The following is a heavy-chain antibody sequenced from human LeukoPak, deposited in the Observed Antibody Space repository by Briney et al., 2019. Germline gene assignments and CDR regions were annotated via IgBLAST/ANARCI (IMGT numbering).Heavy chain of an antibody. J-gene: IGHJ1*01. CDR3: ARGLIAAAGPGFAEYFQH. D-gene: IGHD6-13*01. CDR2: ISYDGSNE. CDR1: GFTFSSYW. V-gene: IGHV3-30*03. Sequence: GGSLRLSCAASGFTFSSYWMSWVRQAPGKGLEWVAVISYDGSNEYYADSVKGRFTISRDNSENTLYLQMNSLRAEDTAVYYCARGLIAAAGPGFAEYFQHWGQGTLVTVSS.